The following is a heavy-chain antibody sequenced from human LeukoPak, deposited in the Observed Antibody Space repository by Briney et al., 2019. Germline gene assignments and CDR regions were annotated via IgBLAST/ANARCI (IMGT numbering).Heavy chain of an antibody. Sequence: GGSLRLPCGASGFTVSTNYMSWVRQAPGKGLEWVSIIYSGGSTYYADSVKGRFTISRDNSKNTLYLQMNSLRAADTAVYYCASYRYGSSFAFDIWGQGTMVTVSS. V-gene: IGHV3-66*01. CDR2: IYSGGST. D-gene: IGHD6-6*01. J-gene: IGHJ3*02. CDR3: ASYRYGSSFAFDI. CDR1: GFTVSTNY.